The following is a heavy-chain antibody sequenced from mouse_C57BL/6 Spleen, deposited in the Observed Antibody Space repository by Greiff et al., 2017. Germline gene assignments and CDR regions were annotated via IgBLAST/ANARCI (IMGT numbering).Heavy chain of an antibody. D-gene: IGHD2-5*01. V-gene: IGHV1-80*01. J-gene: IGHJ4*01. CDR2: IYPGDGDT. CDR1: GYAFSSYW. Sequence: VQLQQSGAELVKPGASVKISCKASGYAFSSYWMNWVKQRPGKGLEWIGQIYPGDGDTNYNGKFKGKATLTADKSSSTAYMQLISLTSEDSAVYFCSRSGGYSTYYAMDYWGQGTSVTVSS. CDR3: SRSGGYSTYYAMDY.